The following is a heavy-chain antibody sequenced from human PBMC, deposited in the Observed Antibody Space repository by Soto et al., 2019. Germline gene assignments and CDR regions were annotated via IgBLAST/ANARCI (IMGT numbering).Heavy chain of an antibody. CDR2: INAGNGNT. Sequence: GASVKVSCKASGYTFTSYAMHWVRQAPGQRLEWMGWINAGNGNTKYSQKFQGRVTITRDTSASTAYMELSSLRSEDTAVYYCARDLEWGSSWYLSDKNWFDPWGQGTLVTVSS. CDR3: ARDLEWGSSWYLSDKNWFDP. V-gene: IGHV1-3*01. CDR1: GYTFTSYA. J-gene: IGHJ5*02. D-gene: IGHD6-13*01.